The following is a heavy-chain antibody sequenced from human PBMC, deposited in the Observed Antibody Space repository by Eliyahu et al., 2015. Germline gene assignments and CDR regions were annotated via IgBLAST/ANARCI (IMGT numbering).Heavy chain of an antibody. CDR2: VYYDDDK. J-gene: IGHJ6*02. CDR1: GFSLRSNGVG. D-gene: IGHD3-10*01. Sequence: QITLKESGPTLVRRTQTLTLTCSFSGFSLRSNGVGVAWVRQAPSESLEWLALVYYDDDKRYNPSLKSRLAITKDTSKDHVVLTMTNVGPVDTGTYFCAHAGDRQSYGLDVWGQGISVTVS. CDR3: AHAGDRQSYGLDV. V-gene: IGHV2-5*02.